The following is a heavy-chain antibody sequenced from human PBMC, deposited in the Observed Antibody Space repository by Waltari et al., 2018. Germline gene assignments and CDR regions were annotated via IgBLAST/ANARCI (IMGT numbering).Heavy chain of an antibody. J-gene: IGHJ4*02. CDR1: GYIFTNYA. CDR3: ARGIQLWGRGSWYFDN. V-gene: IGHV7-4-1*02. CDR2: INTKTGNP. Sequence: QAQLVQPGSELKTPGASVKVSCQASGYIFTNYAMNWVREARAQGLEWMGWINTKTGNPTYAQGFRGRFAFSLDTSVSTASLQISSLKAEDTAVYYCARGIQLWGRGSWYFDNWGQGTLVTVSS. D-gene: IGHD3-16*01.